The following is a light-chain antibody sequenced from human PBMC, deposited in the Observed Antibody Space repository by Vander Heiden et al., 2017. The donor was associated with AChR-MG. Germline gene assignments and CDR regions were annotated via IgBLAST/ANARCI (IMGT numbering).Light chain of an antibody. Sequence: QSVLTQPPSVSGAPGQRVTISCTGSSSNIGAGYYVHWYQQLPGTATKLIIYGNTNRPSGVPDRFSGSKAGTSASLAITGLQAEDEADYYCQSYDSSLSVVFGGGSKLTVL. CDR2: GNT. CDR3: QSYDSSLSVV. CDR1: SSNIGAGYY. V-gene: IGLV1-40*01. J-gene: IGLJ3*02.